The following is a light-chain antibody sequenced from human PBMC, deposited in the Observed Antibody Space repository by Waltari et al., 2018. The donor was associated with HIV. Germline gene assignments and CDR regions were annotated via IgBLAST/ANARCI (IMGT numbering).Light chain of an antibody. CDR2: SNN. Sequence: QSVLTQPPSASGTPGQRVPISCSGSSSNIGSYTVDWYQQLPGTAPKLLIYSNNQRPSGVPDRCSGSKSGTSASLAISGLQSEDEADYYCAPWDDSLNGPVFGGGTKLTVL. V-gene: IGLV1-44*01. CDR3: APWDDSLNGPV. CDR1: SSNIGSYT. J-gene: IGLJ2*01.